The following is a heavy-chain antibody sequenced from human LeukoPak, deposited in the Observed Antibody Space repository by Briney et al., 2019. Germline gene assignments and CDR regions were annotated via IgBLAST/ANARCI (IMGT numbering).Heavy chain of an antibody. CDR3: ARGLDTMVRGVILDY. J-gene: IGHJ4*02. CDR2: LYSGGST. V-gene: IGHV3-66*02. Sequence: PGGSLRLSCAASGFTVSGNYMNWVRQAPGKGLEWVSVLYSGGSTYYADSVRGRFTISRDNSKNTLYLQMNSLRAEDTAVYYCARGLDTMVRGVILDYWGQGTLVTVSS. CDR1: GFTVSGNY. D-gene: IGHD3-10*01.